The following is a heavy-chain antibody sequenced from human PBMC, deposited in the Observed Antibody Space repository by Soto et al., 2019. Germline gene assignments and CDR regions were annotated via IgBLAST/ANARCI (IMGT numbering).Heavy chain of an antibody. D-gene: IGHD1-26*01. CDR2: IKSETHGGTT. CDR1: GFNFSNAW. Sequence: PGGSLSLSCVGSGFNFSNAWINWVRQAPGKGLQWVGRIKSETHGGTTDFAAPVKGRFAISRDDSRNLVYMQMNSLKIEDTAVYYCTTDSYSDMNVVRFDNWGHGTLVTVSS. J-gene: IGHJ4*01. CDR3: TTDSYSDMNVVRFDN. V-gene: IGHV3-15*07.